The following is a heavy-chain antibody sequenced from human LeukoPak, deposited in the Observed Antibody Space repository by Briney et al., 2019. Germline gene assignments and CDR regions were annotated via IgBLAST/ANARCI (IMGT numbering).Heavy chain of an antibody. CDR1: GFTFSSYA. J-gene: IGHJ6*03. Sequence: GGSLRLSCAASGFTFSSYAMSWVRQAPGKGLEWVSAISGSGGSTYYADSVKGRFTISRDNSKNTLYLQMGSLRAEDMAVYYCAREVRASGPDDGYSYYYYMDVWGKGTTVTVSS. CDR3: AREVRASGPDDGYSYYYYMDV. V-gene: IGHV3-23*01. D-gene: IGHD3-3*01. CDR2: ISGSGGST.